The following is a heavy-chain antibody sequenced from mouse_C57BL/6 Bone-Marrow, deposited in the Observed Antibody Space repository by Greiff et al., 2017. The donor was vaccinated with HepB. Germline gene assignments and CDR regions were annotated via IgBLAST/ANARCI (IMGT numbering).Heavy chain of an antibody. D-gene: IGHD1-1*01. Sequence: VKLVESGAELARPGASVKLSCKASGYTFTSYGISWVKQRTGQGLEWIGEIYPRSGNTYYNEKFKGKATLTADKSSSTAYMELRSLTSEDSAVYFCARDYYGSSYGYWGQGTTLTVSS. V-gene: IGHV1-81*01. CDR1: GYTFTSYG. CDR2: IYPRSGNT. CDR3: ARDYYGSSYGY. J-gene: IGHJ2*01.